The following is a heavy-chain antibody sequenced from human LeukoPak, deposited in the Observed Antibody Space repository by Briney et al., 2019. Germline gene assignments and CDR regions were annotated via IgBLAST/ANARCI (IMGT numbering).Heavy chain of an antibody. Sequence: PSETLSLTCAVYGGSFSGCYWSWIRQPPGKGLEWIGEINHSGSTNYNPSLKSRVTISVDTSKNQFSLKLSSVTAADTAVNYCARGTMTTVTYYFDYWGQGTLVTVSS. CDR3: ARGTMTTVTYYFDY. CDR1: GGSFSGCY. D-gene: IGHD4-17*01. CDR2: INHSGST. J-gene: IGHJ4*02. V-gene: IGHV4-34*01.